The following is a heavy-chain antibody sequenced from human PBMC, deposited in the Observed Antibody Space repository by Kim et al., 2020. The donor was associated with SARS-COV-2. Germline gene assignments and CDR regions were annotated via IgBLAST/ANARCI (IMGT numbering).Heavy chain of an antibody. V-gene: IGHV5-51*01. CDR2: IYPGDSDI. D-gene: IGHD1-1*01. J-gene: IGHJ3*01. Sequence: GESLKISCEGSGYIFTNFWITWVRQMPGKGLEWMGIIYPGDSDITYSPSFQGQVTISADTSMNTAYLQWTNVRASDTAMYYCARHGQYTWNDFAVLDVWGRGTMVTVSS. CDR1: GYIFTNFW. CDR3: ARHGQYTWNDFAVLDV.